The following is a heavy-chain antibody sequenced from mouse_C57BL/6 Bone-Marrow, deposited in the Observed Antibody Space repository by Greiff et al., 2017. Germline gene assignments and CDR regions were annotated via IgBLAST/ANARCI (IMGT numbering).Heavy chain of an antibody. CDR1: GYTFTDYE. CDR2: IDPETGGT. D-gene: IGHD1-1*01. V-gene: IGHV1-15*01. CDR3: TRDYYGSSHYYAMDY. J-gene: IGHJ4*01. Sequence: VQLQQSGAELVRPGASVTLSCKASGYTFTDYELHWVKQTPVHGLEWIGAIDPETGGTAYNQKFKGKAILTADKSSSTAYIELRSLTSEDSAVYYCTRDYYGSSHYYAMDYGGQGTSVTVSS.